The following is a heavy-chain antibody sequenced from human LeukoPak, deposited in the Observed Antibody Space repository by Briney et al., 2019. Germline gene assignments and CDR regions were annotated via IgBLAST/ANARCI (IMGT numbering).Heavy chain of an antibody. D-gene: IGHD6-13*01. Sequence: GGSLRLSCAASGFTFSCYAMSWVRQAPGKGLEWVSAISGSGGSTYYADSVKGRFTISRDNSKNTLYLQMNSLRAEDTAVYYCAKPTYSSSWQSYYFDYWGQGTLVTVSS. V-gene: IGHV3-23*01. CDR3: AKPTYSSSWQSYYFDY. CDR2: ISGSGGST. J-gene: IGHJ4*02. CDR1: GFTFSCYA.